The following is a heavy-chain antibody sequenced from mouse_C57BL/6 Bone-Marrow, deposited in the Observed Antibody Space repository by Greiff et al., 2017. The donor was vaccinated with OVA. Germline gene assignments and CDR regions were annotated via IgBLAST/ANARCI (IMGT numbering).Heavy chain of an antibody. V-gene: IGHV14-3*01. J-gene: IGHJ4*01. CDR1: GFNIKNTY. CDR3: ARGNFGSSFYAMDY. D-gene: IGHD1-1*01. CDR2: IDPANDNT. Sequence: DVQLVESVAELVRPGASVKLSCTASGFNIKNTYMHWVKQRPEQGLEWIGRIDPANDNTKYATKFQGKATMTADTSSNTAYLQLSSLSSEDTAVYCCARGNFGSSFYAMDYWGQGTSVTVSS.